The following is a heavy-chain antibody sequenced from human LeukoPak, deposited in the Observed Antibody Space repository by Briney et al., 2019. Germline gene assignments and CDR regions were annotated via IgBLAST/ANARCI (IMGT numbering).Heavy chain of an antibody. J-gene: IGHJ4*02. D-gene: IGHD6-13*01. V-gene: IGHV3-23*01. CDR2: INSGGNT. Sequence: GGSLRLSCAASGFTFSSYAMSWVRQAPGKGLEWVSTINSGGNTYYADSMKGRFTISRDNSKNTLFLQMNSLRVEDTGVYYCSKDPPTSAAGPRYSDRWGQGTLVTVSS. CDR1: GFTFSSYA. CDR3: SKDPPTSAAGPRYSDR.